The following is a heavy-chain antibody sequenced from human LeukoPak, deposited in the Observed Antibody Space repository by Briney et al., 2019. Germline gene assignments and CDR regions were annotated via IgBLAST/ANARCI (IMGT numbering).Heavy chain of an antibody. J-gene: IGHJ4*02. CDR1: GGSISSYY. Sequence: SETLSLTCLVSGGSISSYYWSWIRQPPGKGLEWIGYISYSGSANYNPSLKSRVTISVDTSKNQFSLELSSVAAADTAVYYCARDVGGWLQFALWGQGALVTVSS. CDR3: ARDVGGWLQFAL. CDR2: ISYSGSA. D-gene: IGHD5-24*01. V-gene: IGHV4-59*01.